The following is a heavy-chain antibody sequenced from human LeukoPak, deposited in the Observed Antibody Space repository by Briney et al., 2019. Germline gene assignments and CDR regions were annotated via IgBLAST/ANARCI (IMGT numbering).Heavy chain of an antibody. CDR2: ISYDGSNK. D-gene: IGHD6-19*01. CDR1: GFTFSSSA. J-gene: IGHJ4*02. CDR3: ARDRDSSGWYEGFDY. Sequence: TGGSLRLSCAASGFTFSSSAMHWVRQAPDKGLEWVAVISYDGSNKYYADSVKGRFTISRDNSKNTLYLQMNSLRADDTAVYYCARDRDSSGWYEGFDYWAREPWSPSPQ. V-gene: IGHV3-30-3*01.